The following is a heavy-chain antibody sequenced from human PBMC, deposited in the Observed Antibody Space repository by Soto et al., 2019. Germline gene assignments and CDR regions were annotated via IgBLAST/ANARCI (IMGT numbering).Heavy chain of an antibody. CDR1: GFTFSDYY. Sequence: QVQLVESGGSLVKPGRSLRLSCAASGFTFSDYYMSWIRQAPGKGLEWVSYITSSRSNFTNYADSVKGRFTISRDNAKNSVYLQMDSLRVEDTAVYYCVRDRGYSGFFYWGQGVLVTVSA. V-gene: IGHV3-11*06. J-gene: IGHJ4*02. CDR2: ITSSRSNFT. CDR3: VRDRGYSGFFY. D-gene: IGHD5-12*01.